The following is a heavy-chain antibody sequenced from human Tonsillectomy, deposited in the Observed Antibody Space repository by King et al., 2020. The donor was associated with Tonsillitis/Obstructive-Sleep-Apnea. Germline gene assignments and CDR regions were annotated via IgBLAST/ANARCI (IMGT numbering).Heavy chain of an antibody. CDR3: AREPGEEGYNYGYYYGMDV. CDR2: ISYDGSNK. J-gene: IGHJ6*02. Sequence: VQLVESGGGVVQPGRSLRLSCAASGFTFSSYVMHWVRQAPGKGLEWVAVISYDGSNKYYADSVKGRFTISRDNSKNTLYLQMNSLRAEDTAVYYCAREPGEEGYNYGYYYGMDVWGQGTTVTVSS. D-gene: IGHD1-1*01. CDR1: GFTFSSYV. V-gene: IGHV3-30*04.